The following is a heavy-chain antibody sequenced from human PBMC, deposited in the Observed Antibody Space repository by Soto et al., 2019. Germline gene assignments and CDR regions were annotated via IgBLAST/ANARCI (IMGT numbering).Heavy chain of an antibody. V-gene: IGHV3-33*01. D-gene: IGHD6-19*01. Sequence: QGQLVESGGGVVQPGRSLRLSCAASGFTFSTYGMHWFRQAPGKGLEWVALIWYDGTNRYYADSVKGRFSISRDNTKNTLYVQMNSLRAEDTAVYFCARERISVAGTILYYFDRWGQGTPVTVSS. CDR1: GFTFSTYG. J-gene: IGHJ4*02. CDR2: IWYDGTNR. CDR3: ARERISVAGTILYYFDR.